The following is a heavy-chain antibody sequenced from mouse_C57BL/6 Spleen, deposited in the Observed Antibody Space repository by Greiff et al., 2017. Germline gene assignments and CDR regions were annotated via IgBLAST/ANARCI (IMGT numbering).Heavy chain of an antibody. D-gene: IGHD3-2*02. CDR2: IRSKSNNYAT. V-gene: IGHV10-1*01. Sequence: EVKLVESGGGLVQPKGSLKLSCAASGFSFNTYAMNWVRQAPGKGLEWVARIRSKSNNYATYYADSVKDRFTISRDDSESMLYLQMNNLKTEDTAMYYCVSLDSSGLWFAYWGQGTLVTVSA. CDR1: GFSFNTYA. CDR3: VSLDSSGLWFAY. J-gene: IGHJ3*01.